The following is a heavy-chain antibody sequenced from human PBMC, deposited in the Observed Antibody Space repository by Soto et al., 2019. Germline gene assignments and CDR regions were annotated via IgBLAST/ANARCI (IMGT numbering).Heavy chain of an antibody. D-gene: IGHD1-26*01. Sequence: QVQLQESGPGLVKPSQTLSLTCSVSGGSISSGGYYWCWIRQHPEKGLEWIGYIYYSGSTNYNPSLKSRVIISVDTSSNRFSLDLRSVTAADTAIYYCARHSASWQWFDYWGQGTLVTVSS. CDR2: IYYSGST. V-gene: IGHV4-31*03. J-gene: IGHJ5*01. CDR3: ARHSASWQWFDY. CDR1: GGSISSGGYY.